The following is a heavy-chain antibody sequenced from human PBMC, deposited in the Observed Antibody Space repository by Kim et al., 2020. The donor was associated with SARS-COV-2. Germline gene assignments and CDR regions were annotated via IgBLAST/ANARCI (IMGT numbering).Heavy chain of an antibody. CDR3: AIDLGIAVAGPPGY. V-gene: IGHV1-18*01. J-gene: IGHJ4*02. Sequence: ASVNVSCKASGYTFTSYVISWVRQAPGQGLEWMGWISAYNGNTTYAQKLQGRVTMTTDTSTITAYMELRSLRSDDTAVYYCAIDLGIAVAGPPGYWGQGTLGTDSS. CDR2: ISAYNGNT. D-gene: IGHD6-19*01. CDR1: GYTFTSYV.